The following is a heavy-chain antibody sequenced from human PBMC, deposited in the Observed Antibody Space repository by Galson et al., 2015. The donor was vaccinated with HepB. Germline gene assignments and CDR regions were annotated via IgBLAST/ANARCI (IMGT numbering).Heavy chain of an antibody. D-gene: IGHD1-26*01. CDR2: ISSSSSHI. J-gene: IGHJ4*02. Sequence: SLRLSCAASGFNFSSNSLNWARQAPGKGLEWVPSISSSSSHIYYADSVKGRFTISRDNAKNSLYLQMNSLRAEDTAVYYCARVRSSGSYSLFEYWGQGTLVTVSS. CDR1: GFNFSSNS. CDR3: ARVRSSGSYSLFEY. V-gene: IGHV3-21*01.